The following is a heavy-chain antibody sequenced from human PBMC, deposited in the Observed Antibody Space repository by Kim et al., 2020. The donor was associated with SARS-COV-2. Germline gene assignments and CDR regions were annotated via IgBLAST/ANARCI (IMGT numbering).Heavy chain of an antibody. CDR1: GFTFSSYS. V-gene: IGHV3-21*01. CDR3: ARGLYYYGSGSYLRAFDY. D-gene: IGHD3-10*01. CDR2: ISSSSSYI. Sequence: GGSLRLSCAASGFTFSSYSMNWVRQAPGKGLEWVSSISSSSSYIYYADSVKGRFTISRDNAKNSLYLQMNSLRAEDTAVYYCARGLYYYGSGSYLRAFDYWGQGTLVTVSS. J-gene: IGHJ4*02.